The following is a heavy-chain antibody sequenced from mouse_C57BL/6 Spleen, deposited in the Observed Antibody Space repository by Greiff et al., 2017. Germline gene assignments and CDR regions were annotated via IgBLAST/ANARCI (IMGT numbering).Heavy chain of an antibody. J-gene: IGHJ4*01. CDR2: IYPGSGNT. CDR1: GYSFTSYY. CDR3: ARGGWLLPMDY. V-gene: IGHV1-66*01. D-gene: IGHD2-3*01. Sequence: QVQLQQSGPELVKPGASVKISCKASGYSFTSYYIHWVKQRPGQGLEWIGWIYPGSGNTKYNEKFKGKATLTADTSSSTAYMQLSSLTSEDSAVYYCARGGWLLPMDYWGQGTSVTVSS.